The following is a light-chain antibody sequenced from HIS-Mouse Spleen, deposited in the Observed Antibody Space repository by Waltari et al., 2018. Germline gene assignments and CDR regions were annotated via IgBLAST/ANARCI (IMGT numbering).Light chain of an antibody. J-gene: IGLJ2*01. CDR1: ALPKQY. Sequence: SYELTQPPSVSVSPGQTARITCSGDALPKQYAYWYQQKPGQAPVLVIYKDSGRPAGFPERFSGSSSGTTVTLTISGVQAEDEADYYCQSADSSGTYVVFGGGTKLTVL. CDR2: KDS. V-gene: IGLV3-25*03. CDR3: QSADSSGTYVV.